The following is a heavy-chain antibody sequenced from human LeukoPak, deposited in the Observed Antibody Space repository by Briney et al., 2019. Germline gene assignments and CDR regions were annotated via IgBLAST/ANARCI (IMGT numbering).Heavy chain of an antibody. CDR3: ARDPGVVAFHYFDF. J-gene: IGHJ4*02. CDR2: IGGRGGST. Sequence: GGSLRLSCVASGFTFSSHAMAWVRQAPGKGLEWVSAIGGRGGSTYCADSVKGRFTISRDNSKNTLYLQMNSLRAEDTALYYCARDPGVVAFHYFDFWGQGTLVTVSS. V-gene: IGHV3-23*01. D-gene: IGHD3-3*01. CDR1: GFTFSSHA.